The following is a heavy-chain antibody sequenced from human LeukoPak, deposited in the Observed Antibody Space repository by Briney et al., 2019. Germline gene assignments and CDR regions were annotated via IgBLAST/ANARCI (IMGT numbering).Heavy chain of an antibody. D-gene: IGHD1-26*01. V-gene: IGHV4-38-2*02. CDR1: GYSISSGYY. CDR2: IYHSGST. J-gene: IGHJ4*02. CDR3: ARSDHLYSGRPFDY. Sequence: SETLSLTCTVSGYSISSGYYWGRIRQPPGKGLEWIGSIYHSGSTYYNPSLKSRVTISVDTSKNQFSLKLSSVTAADTAVYYCARSDHLYSGRPFDYWGQGTLVTVSS.